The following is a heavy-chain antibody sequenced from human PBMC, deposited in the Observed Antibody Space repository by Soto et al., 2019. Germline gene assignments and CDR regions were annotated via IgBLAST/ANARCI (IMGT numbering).Heavy chain of an antibody. CDR2: IWHDGSNK. V-gene: IGHV3-33*01. CDR1: GFTFTNYG. CDR3: ARFSETFAFDF. J-gene: IGHJ4*02. Sequence: QVQLVESGGGVVQPGRSLRLSCAASGFTFTNYGMHWVRQAPGKELEWVAVIWHDGSNKKYADSVKGRFTISRDISKNTLYVQMNSLRAEDTAVYYCARFSETFAFDFWGQGTLVTVSS.